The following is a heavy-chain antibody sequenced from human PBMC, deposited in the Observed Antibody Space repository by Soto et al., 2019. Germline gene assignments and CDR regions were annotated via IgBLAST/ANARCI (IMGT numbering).Heavy chain of an antibody. D-gene: IGHD5-18*01. V-gene: IGHV3-11*06. Sequence: GVFLRLPCAASGCTFSDYDRSWIRQDQGKGLEWVSYISSSSSYTNYADSVKGRFTISRDNSKNTLYLQMNGLRAEDTAVYYCARHGYNYGGGYFDYWGQGTLVTVSS. CDR1: GCTFSDYD. J-gene: IGHJ4*02. CDR3: ARHGYNYGGGYFDY. CDR2: ISSSSSYT.